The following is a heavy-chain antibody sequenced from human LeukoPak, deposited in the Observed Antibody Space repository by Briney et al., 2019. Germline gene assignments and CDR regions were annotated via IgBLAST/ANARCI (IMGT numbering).Heavy chain of an antibody. V-gene: IGHV3-23*01. J-gene: IGHJ4*02. CDR2: ISGSGSTT. Sequence: GGSLRLSCAASGFTFSNYALTWVRQAPGKGLEWVSAISGSGSTTYYADSVKGRFAISRDNSKNTLYLQMTSLRAGDTAMYYCADALVRAREIHWGQGTQVTVSS. D-gene: IGHD3-10*01. CDR3: ADALVRAREIH. CDR1: GFTFSNYA.